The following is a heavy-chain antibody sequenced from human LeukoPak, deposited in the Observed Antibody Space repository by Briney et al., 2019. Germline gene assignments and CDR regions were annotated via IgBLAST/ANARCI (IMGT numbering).Heavy chain of an antibody. Sequence: GGSLRLSCIPSGFSFSSYGMRWVRQAPGKGLEWVAVIWSHGNRKHHSDSVKGRFTISRDNSKNTLYLQMNSLRAEDTAVYYCARALEQWLSYFDYWGQGTLVTVSS. CDR1: GFSFSSYG. CDR2: IWSHGNRK. V-gene: IGHV3-33*01. D-gene: IGHD6-19*01. J-gene: IGHJ4*02. CDR3: ARALEQWLSYFDY.